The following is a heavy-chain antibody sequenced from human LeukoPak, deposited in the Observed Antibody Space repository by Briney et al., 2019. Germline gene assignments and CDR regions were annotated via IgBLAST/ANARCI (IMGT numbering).Heavy chain of an antibody. CDR3: VKESGFMVAPNSAFDI. CDR1: GFTFNSYP. J-gene: IGHJ3*02. Sequence: GGSLRLSCSASGFTFNSYPVHWVRQAPGKGLEYVSGISRNEGSTYYADSVKGRFTISRDNSKNTLYLQMSSLRAEDTAVYYCVKESGFMVAPNSAFDIWGQGTMVTVSS. CDR2: ISRNEGST. V-gene: IGHV3-64D*06. D-gene: IGHD4/OR15-4a*01.